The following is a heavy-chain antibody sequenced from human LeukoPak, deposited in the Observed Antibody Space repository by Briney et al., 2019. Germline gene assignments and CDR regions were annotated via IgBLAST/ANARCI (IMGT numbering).Heavy chain of an antibody. J-gene: IGHJ4*02. V-gene: IGHV3-23*01. CDR2: ISGSGGST. CDR3: ARGPDYYDSSGYDHAY. D-gene: IGHD3-22*01. CDR1: GFTFSSYA. Sequence: GGSLRLSCAASGFTFSSYAMSWVRQAPGKGLEWVSAISGSGGSTYYADSVKGRFTISRDNSKNTLYLQMNSLRAEDTAVYYCARGPDYYDSSGYDHAYWGQGTLVTVSS.